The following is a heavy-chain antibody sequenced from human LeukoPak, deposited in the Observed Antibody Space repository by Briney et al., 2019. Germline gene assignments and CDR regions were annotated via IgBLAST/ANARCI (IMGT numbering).Heavy chain of an antibody. V-gene: IGHV1-18*01. D-gene: IGHD2-15*01. CDR2: ITGYNGDT. CDR3: ARAPRTLYCSGIGCLNWFDP. J-gene: IGHJ5*02. Sequence: ASVKVSCKASGYTFTRYCITWVRQAPGQGLEWMGWITGYNGDTNYAQNLQGRVTMTTDTSTSTAYMERSSLRSDDTAVYYCARAPRTLYCSGIGCLNWFDPWGQGTLVTVSS. CDR1: GYTFTRYC.